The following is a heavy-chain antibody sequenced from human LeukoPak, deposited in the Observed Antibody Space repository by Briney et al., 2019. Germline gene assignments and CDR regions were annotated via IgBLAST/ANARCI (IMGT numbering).Heavy chain of an antibody. Sequence: GGSLRLSCAASGFTFSSYAMSWVRQAPGKGLEWVSAISGSGGSTYYADSVKGRFTISRDNSKNTLYLQTNSLRAEDTAVYYCARKHCSSTGCYLDYWGQGTLVTVSS. CDR2: ISGSGGST. CDR1: GFTFSSYA. CDR3: ARKHCSSTGCYLDY. V-gene: IGHV3-23*01. J-gene: IGHJ4*02. D-gene: IGHD2-2*01.